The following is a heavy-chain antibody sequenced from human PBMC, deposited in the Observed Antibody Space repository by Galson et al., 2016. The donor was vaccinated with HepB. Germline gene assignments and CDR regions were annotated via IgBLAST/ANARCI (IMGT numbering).Heavy chain of an antibody. CDR3: ARDRGSGGPVDY. J-gene: IGHJ4*02. D-gene: IGHD6-19*01. Sequence: TLSLTCTVSGGSINTGNYYWAWIRQPAWKGLELIGRIHPSGSTDYNPSLMSRVTISVDTSKNMFSLDLTSVTAADTAVYYCARDRGSGGPVDYWGQGTLVSVSS. CDR1: GGSINTGNYY. CDR2: IHPSGST. V-gene: IGHV4-61*02.